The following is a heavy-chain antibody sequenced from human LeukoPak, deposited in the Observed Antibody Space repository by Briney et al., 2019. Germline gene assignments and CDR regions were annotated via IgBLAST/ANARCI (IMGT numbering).Heavy chain of an antibody. CDR1: GYTFTDYY. V-gene: IGHV1-2*02. J-gene: IGHJ4*02. CDR2: INPDSGDT. CDR3: ATDGGTQWWGSFDY. Sequence: ASVKVSCKASGYTFTDYYIHWVRQAPGQGLEWMGWINPDSGDTNYEQKVQGRVTMTRDTSISTAYMELSWLTFDDTAVYYCATDGGTQWWGSFDYWGQGTLVTVSS. D-gene: IGHD3-16*01.